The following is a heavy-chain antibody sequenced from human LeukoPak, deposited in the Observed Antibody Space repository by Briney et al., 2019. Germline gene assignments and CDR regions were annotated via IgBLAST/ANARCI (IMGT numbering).Heavy chain of an antibody. V-gene: IGHV1-18*01. CDR3: ARTYSSSWPRHFYYYYYMDV. CDR1: GYTFTSYG. Sequence: GASVKVSCKASGYTFTSYGISWVRPAPGQGLEWMGWISAYNGNTNYAQKLQGRVTMTTDTSTSTAYMELRSLRSDDTAVYYCARTYSSSWPRHFYYYYYMDVWGKGTTVTVSS. D-gene: IGHD6-13*01. CDR2: ISAYNGNT. J-gene: IGHJ6*03.